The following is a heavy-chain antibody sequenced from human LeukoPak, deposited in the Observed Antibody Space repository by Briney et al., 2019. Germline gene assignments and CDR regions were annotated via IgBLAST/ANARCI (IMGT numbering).Heavy chain of an antibody. CDR1: GGSISSSNW. CDR3: ARSTNSPGYYDSSGTFDY. CDR2: IYHSGST. V-gene: IGHV4-4*02. J-gene: IGHJ4*02. D-gene: IGHD3-22*01. Sequence: PSGTLSLTCAVSGGSISSSNWWSWVRQPPGKGLEWVGEIYHSGSTNYNPSLKSRVTISVDTSKNQFSLKLSSVTAADTAVYYCARSTNSPGYYDSSGTFDYWGQGTLVTVSS.